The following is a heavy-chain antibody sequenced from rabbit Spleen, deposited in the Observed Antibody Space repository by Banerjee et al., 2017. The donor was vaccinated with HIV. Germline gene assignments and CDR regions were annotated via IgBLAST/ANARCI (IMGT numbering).Heavy chain of an antibody. CDR1: GFDLSSYYY. D-gene: IGHD6-1*01. V-gene: IGHV1S45*01. Sequence: QEQLVESGGGLVQPEGSLTLTCTASGFDLSSYYYMCWVRQAPGKGPEWIACIGTGSSGNIYYASWAKGRFTISKTSSTTVTLQMTSLTAADTATYFCARGNRIYYAGFDYAADEWLDLWGPGTLVTVS. CDR3: ARGNRIYYAGFDYAADEWLDL. J-gene: IGHJ5*01. CDR2: IGTGSSGNI.